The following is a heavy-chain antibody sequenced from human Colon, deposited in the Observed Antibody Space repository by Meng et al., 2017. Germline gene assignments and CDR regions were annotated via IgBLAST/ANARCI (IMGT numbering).Heavy chain of an antibody. D-gene: IGHD6-19*01. CDR2: ISYSGNS. J-gene: IGHJ4*02. CDR1: GGSFSGFY. Sequence: QVQIQQGGAGLLKPSETLSLTCAVSGGSFSGFYWSWIRQPPGKGLEWIGYISYSGNSLYNPSLKSRVDISTDTSRRQCSLKFNSVTAADTAIYYCATGPGYSSGLDSWGRGALVTVSS. V-gene: IGHV4-34*02. CDR3: ATGPGYSSGLDS.